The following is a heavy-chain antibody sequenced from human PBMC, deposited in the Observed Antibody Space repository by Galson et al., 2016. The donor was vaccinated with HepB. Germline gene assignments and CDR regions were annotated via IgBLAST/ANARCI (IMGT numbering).Heavy chain of an antibody. D-gene: IGHD5-24*01. J-gene: IGHJ6*01. CDR1: GASISDSHSHY. CDR3: TRQVDLEVPTITDDYYFSYTLDV. CDR2: VYRSGTT. V-gene: IGHV4-39*01. Sequence: SETLSLTCTVSGASISDSHSHYWGWVRQAPGKGLDWIGNVYRSGTTSYNPSLKSRLTISVDTTKNEFSLRLQSVTAADTAGYYCTRQVDLEVPTITDDYYFSYTLDVWGQGTPVIVSS.